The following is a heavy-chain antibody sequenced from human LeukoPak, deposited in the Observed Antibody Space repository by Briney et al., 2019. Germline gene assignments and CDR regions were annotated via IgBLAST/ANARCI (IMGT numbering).Heavy chain of an antibody. Sequence: PGGSLRLSCAASGFTFSSYSMNWVRQAPGKGLEWVSSISSSSSYIYYADSVKGRFTISRDNAKNSLYLQMNSLRAEDTAVYYCARDPHYYYDSSGYGLEWGQGTLGTVSS. CDR2: ISSSSSYI. CDR3: ARDPHYYYDSSGYGLE. J-gene: IGHJ4*02. CDR1: GFTFSSYS. V-gene: IGHV3-21*04. D-gene: IGHD3-22*01.